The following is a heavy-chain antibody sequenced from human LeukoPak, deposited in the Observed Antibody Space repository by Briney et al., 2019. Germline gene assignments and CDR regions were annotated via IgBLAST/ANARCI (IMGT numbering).Heavy chain of an antibody. D-gene: IGHD3-22*01. CDR2: FDPEDGET. Sequence: ASVSVSCKVSGYTLTELSMHWVRQAPGKGLEWMGGFDPEDGETIYAQKFQGRVTMTEDTSTDTAYMELSSLRSEDTAVYYCARGGDYYDSSGLDYWGQGTLVTVSS. V-gene: IGHV1-24*01. J-gene: IGHJ4*02. CDR1: GYTLTELS. CDR3: ARGGDYYDSSGLDY.